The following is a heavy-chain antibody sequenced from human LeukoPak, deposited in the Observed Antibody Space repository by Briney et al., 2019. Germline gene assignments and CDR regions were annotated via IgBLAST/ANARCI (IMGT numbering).Heavy chain of an antibody. Sequence: SQTLSLTCTVSGGSISSGSYYWSWIRQPAGTGLEWIGRIYTSGSTNYNPSLKSRVTISVDTSKNQFSLKLSSVTAADTAVYYCARDGDYDILTGHFSYFDYWGQGTLVTVSS. V-gene: IGHV4-61*02. CDR2: IYTSGST. D-gene: IGHD3-9*01. CDR1: GGSISSGSYY. J-gene: IGHJ4*02. CDR3: ARDGDYDILTGHFSYFDY.